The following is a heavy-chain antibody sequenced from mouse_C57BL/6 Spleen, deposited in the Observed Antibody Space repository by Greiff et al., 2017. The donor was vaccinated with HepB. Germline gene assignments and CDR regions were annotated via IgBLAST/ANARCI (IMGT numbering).Heavy chain of an antibody. Sequence: VQLQQPGAELVRPGSSVKLSCKASGYTFTSYWMHWVKQRPIQGLEWIGNIDPSDSETHYNQKFKDKATLTVDKSSSTAYMQLSSLTSEDSAVYYCARGAGTNYAMDYWGQGTSVTVSS. CDR1: GYTFTSYW. D-gene: IGHD4-1*01. CDR3: ARGAGTNYAMDY. J-gene: IGHJ4*01. V-gene: IGHV1-52*01. CDR2: IDPSDSET.